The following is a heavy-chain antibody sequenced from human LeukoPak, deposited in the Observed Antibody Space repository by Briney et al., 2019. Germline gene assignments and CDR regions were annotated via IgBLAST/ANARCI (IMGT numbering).Heavy chain of an antibody. Sequence: PSETLSLTCAVYGGSLSGYYWSWIRQPPGKGLEWIGEINHSGSTNYNPSLKSRVTISVDTSKNQFSLKLSSVTAADTAVYYCARVPPLRAYYYGMDVWGQGTTVTVSS. J-gene: IGHJ6*02. V-gene: IGHV4-34*01. D-gene: IGHD5-12*01. CDR1: GGSLSGYY. CDR3: ARVPPLRAYYYGMDV. CDR2: INHSGST.